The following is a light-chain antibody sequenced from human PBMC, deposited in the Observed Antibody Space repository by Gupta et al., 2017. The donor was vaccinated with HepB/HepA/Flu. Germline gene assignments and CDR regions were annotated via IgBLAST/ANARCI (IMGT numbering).Light chain of an antibody. V-gene: IGLV1-44*01. CDR3: GTWDNRRTDFV. Sequence: QSVVTQPPSASGTPGQRVTISCSGSSSNVGSHGVTWFQQLPGTAPNLLIDSNNQRHSGVPARFSGSKSGTSASMAISGLQAEDEADYYCGTWDNRRTDFVFGTGTKVTVL. CDR1: SSNVGSHG. J-gene: IGLJ1*01. CDR2: SNN.